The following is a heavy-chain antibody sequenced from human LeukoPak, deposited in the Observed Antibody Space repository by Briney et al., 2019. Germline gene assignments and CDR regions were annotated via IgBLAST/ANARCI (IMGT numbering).Heavy chain of an antibody. V-gene: IGHV3-7*01. CDR3: ARGVPYASWSGPHYSDY. CDR1: GFTFSSYW. CDR2: IKQDGSQK. D-gene: IGHD3-3*01. Sequence: GGSLRLSCAASGFTFSSYWMSWVRQAPGKGLEWVANIKQDGSQKYCVDSVKGRFSISRDNAKNSLHLQMNSLRAEDTAVYYCARGVPYASWSGPHYSDYWGQGTLVTVSS. J-gene: IGHJ4*02.